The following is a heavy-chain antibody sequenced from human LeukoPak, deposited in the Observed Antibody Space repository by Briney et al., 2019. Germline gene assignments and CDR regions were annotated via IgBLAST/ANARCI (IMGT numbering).Heavy chain of an antibody. V-gene: IGHV4-59*01. CDR1: GGSINSYY. CDR2: IHYSGST. J-gene: IGHJ3*02. D-gene: IGHD5-24*01. Sequence: PSETLSLTCTVSGGSINSYYWNWLRQSPGKGLEWIGYIHYSGSTNYNPSLKSRVTLSVDTSKNKVSLRLSSVTAADTALYYCARREMSAISGAFDIWGQGTMVTVSS. CDR3: ARREMSAISGAFDI.